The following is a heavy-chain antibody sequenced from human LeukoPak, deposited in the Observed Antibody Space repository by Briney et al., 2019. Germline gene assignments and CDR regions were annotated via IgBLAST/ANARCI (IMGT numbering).Heavy chain of an antibody. CDR1: GFTFSSYA. CDR3: ARVPGYCSSTSCHSYMDV. V-gene: IGHV3-30-3*01. D-gene: IGHD2-2*03. CDR2: ISYDGSSK. Sequence: GGSLRLSCAASGFTFSSYAMHWVRQAPGKGLEWVAVISYDGSSKYYADSVKGRFTISRDNSKITLYLQMNSLRAEDTAVYYCARVPGYCSSTSCHSYMDVWGKGTTVTVSS. J-gene: IGHJ6*03.